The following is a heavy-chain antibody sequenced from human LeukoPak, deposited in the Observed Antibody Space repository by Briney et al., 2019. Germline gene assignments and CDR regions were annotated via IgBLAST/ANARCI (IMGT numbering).Heavy chain of an antibody. CDR3: ARRGGGGPSSYYYYYMDV. J-gene: IGHJ6*03. V-gene: IGHV3-66*04. CDR2: IYSGGST. Sequence: GGSLRLSCAASGFTVSSKYMSWVRQAPGKGLEWVSVIYSGGSTYYADSVKGRFTISRDNSKNTLYLQMNSLRAEDTAVYYCARRGGGGPSSYYYYYMDVWGKGTTVTVSS. D-gene: IGHD3-16*01. CDR1: GFTVSSKY.